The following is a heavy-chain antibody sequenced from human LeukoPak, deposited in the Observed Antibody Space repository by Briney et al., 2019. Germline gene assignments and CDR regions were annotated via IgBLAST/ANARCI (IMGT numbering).Heavy chain of an antibody. CDR1: GYTFSSYG. V-gene: IGHV1-18*01. D-gene: IGHD2-8*01. J-gene: IGHJ6*03. CDR2: ISAYNGST. Sequence: VPTLKLSCKLSGYTFSSYGIIWVRQAPGQGLDWMGWISAYNGSTNYAQKPQGRVTMTTDTSTSTAYMELRSLRPDTPALFSCAGALCTNEVCYYYYYRDVWGEGTTVTDSS. CDR3: AGALCTNEVCYYYYYRDV.